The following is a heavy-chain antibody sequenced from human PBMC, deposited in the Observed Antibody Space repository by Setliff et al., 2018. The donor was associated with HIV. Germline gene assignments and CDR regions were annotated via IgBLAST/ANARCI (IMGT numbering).Heavy chain of an antibody. CDR1: GFTFNGYS. Sequence: PGGSLRLSCTVSGFTFNGYSMNWVRQAPGKGLEWVSSISSSGSYIYYADSVKGRFAISRDNAKNSIHLQMNSLRAEDTALYYCVRDKWLVPDTFDIWGQGTMVTVSS. J-gene: IGHJ3*02. V-gene: IGHV3-21*04. CDR3: VRDKWLVPDTFDI. CDR2: ISSSGSYI. D-gene: IGHD6-19*01.